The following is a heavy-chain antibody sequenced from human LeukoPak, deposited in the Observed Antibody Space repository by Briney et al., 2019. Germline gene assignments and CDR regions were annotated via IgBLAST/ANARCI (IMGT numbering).Heavy chain of an antibody. J-gene: IGHJ3*02. Sequence: GGSLRLSCAASGFTFSSYGMHWVRQAPGKGLERVAFIRYDGSNKYYTDSVKGRFTISRDNSKNTLYLQMNSLRAEDTAVYYCAAGGSSPDAFDIWGQGTMVTVSS. CDR1: GFTFSSYG. V-gene: IGHV3-30*02. CDR2: IRYDGSNK. D-gene: IGHD1-26*01. CDR3: AAGGSSPDAFDI.